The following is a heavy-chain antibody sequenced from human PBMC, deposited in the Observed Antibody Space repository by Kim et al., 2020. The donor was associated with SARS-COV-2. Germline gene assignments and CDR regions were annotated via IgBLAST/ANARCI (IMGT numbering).Heavy chain of an antibody. CDR3: AKDRHLTVIDY. Sequence: GGSLRLSCAASGFTFSSYGMHWVRQAPGQGLEWVAVISYDGSNKYYADSVKGRFTISRDNSKNTLYLQMNSLRAEDTAVYYCAKDRHLTVIDYWGQGTLVTVSS. V-gene: IGHV3-30*18. CDR2: ISYDGSNK. J-gene: IGHJ4*02. CDR1: GFTFSSYG. D-gene: IGHD3-16*02.